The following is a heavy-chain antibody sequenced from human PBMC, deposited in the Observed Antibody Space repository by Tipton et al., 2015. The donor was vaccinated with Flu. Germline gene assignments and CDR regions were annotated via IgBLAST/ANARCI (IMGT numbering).Heavy chain of an antibody. CDR3: ARAPSGGSSIAARPNWFDP. CDR2: INHSGST. J-gene: IGHJ5*02. V-gene: IGHV4-34*01. Sequence: TLSLTCAVYGGSFRGYYWSWIRQPPGKGLEWIGEINHSGSTNYNPSLKSRVTISVDTSKNQFSLKLSSVTAADTAVYYCARAPSGGSSIAARPNWFDPWGQGTLVTVSS. D-gene: IGHD6-6*01. CDR1: GGSFRGYY.